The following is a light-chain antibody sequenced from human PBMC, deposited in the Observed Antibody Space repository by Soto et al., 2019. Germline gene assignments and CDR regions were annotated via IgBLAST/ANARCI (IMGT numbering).Light chain of an antibody. CDR2: DVT. CDR3: CSHAGGSSWV. V-gene: IGLV2-11*01. J-gene: IGLJ3*02. Sequence: QSVLTQPRSVSGSPGQSVTISCTGTSSDVGAYDRVSWYQHHPTKAPKLIIYDVTKRPSGVPDRFSGSKSGSTASLTISGXXAXXXADYYCCSHAGGSSWVFGGGTKVTVL. CDR1: SSDVGAYDR.